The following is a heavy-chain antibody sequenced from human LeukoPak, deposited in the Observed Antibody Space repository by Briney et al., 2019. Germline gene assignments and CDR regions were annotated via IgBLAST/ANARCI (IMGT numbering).Heavy chain of an antibody. CDR2: IRSKAYGVTT. Sequence: PGPSLRPSCAASGFTSSDYYMSWVRQAPGKGLEWGGFIRSKAYGVTTEHAASVKGRFTISRDDSKSIAYLQMNSLKTEDTAAYYCSRADYYGSGSPISLDVWGKGTTVTVSS. CDR3: SRADYYGSGSPISLDV. D-gene: IGHD3-10*01. V-gene: IGHV3-49*04. J-gene: IGHJ6*04. CDR1: GFTSSDYY.